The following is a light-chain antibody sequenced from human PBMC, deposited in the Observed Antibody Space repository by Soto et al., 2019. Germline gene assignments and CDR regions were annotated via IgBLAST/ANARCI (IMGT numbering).Light chain of an antibody. V-gene: IGKV1-39*01. CDR1: QSITSY. J-gene: IGKJ1*01. CDR3: QQSYNIPRT. Sequence: DIQMTQPPSSLSASVGDTVSITCRASQSITSYLNWYQQKPGKAPKLLIFAASSLQSGVPSRFSGSASGTDFTLTISSLQPEDFATYYCQQSYNIPRTFGQGTKVDIK. CDR2: AAS.